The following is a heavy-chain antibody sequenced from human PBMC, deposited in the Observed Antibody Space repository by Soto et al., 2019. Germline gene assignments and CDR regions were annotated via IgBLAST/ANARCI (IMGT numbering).Heavy chain of an antibody. J-gene: IGHJ5*02. Sequence: QLQLQESGSGLVKPSQTLSLTCAVSGGSISSGGYSWSWIRQPPGKGLEGIGYISHSGSTYYNPALXRXXTPAVGRSKNQFSLKLSSVTAAATAVYYCPSLPDRWGQGTLVTVSS. CDR1: GGSISSGGYS. D-gene: IGHD2-2*01. CDR2: ISHSGST. V-gene: IGHV4-30-2*01. CDR3: PSLPDR.